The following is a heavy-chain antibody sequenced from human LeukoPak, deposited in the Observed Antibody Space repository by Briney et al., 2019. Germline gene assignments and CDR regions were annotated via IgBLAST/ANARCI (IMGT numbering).Heavy chain of an antibody. CDR3: ARVGGSFHWFDP. J-gene: IGHJ5*02. CDR1: GFTFSSYW. D-gene: IGHD1-26*01. V-gene: IGHV3-74*01. Sequence: PGGSLRLSCAASGFTFSSYWMHRVRQAPGKGLVWVSRINSDGSSTSYADSVKGRFTISRDNAKNTLYLQMNSLRAEDTAVYYCARVGGSFHWFDPWGQGTLVTVSS. CDR2: INSDGSST.